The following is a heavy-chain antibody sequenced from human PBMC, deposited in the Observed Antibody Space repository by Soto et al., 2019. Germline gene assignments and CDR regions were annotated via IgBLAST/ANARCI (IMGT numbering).Heavy chain of an antibody. V-gene: IGHV3-30-3*01. CDR3: ARDPNLDYGGNSDY. CDR2: ISYDGSNK. Sequence: VRQAPGMGLEWVAVISYDGSNKYYADSVKGRFTISRDNSKNTLYLQMNSLRAEDTAVYYCARDPNLDYGGNSDYWGQGTLVTVSS. J-gene: IGHJ4*02. D-gene: IGHD4-17*01.